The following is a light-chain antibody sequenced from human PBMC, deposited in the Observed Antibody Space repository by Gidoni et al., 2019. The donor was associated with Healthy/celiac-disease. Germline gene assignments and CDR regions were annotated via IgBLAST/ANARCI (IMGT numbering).Light chain of an antibody. CDR1: QSVLYSSNNKNY. Sequence: DIVMTQSPDSLAVSLGERATINCKSSQSVLYSSNNKNYLAWYQQKPGQPPKLLIYWASTRESGVPDRFSGSGSGTDFTLTISSLQAEDVAVYYCQQYYSTPQGFXXXTKLEIK. V-gene: IGKV4-1*01. CDR3: QQYYSTPQG. J-gene: IGKJ2*03. CDR2: WAS.